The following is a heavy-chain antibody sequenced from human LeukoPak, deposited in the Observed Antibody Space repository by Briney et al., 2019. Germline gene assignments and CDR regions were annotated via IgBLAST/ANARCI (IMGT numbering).Heavy chain of an antibody. CDR3: AKKTPRGGSSSGWYSDY. D-gene: IGHD6-19*01. CDR1: GFTFSSYG. J-gene: IGHJ4*02. V-gene: IGHV3-30*18. CDR2: ISYDGSNK. Sequence: PGGSLRLSCAASGFTFSSYGMHWVRQAPGKGLEWVAVISYDGSNKYYADSVKGRFTISRDNSKNTLYLQMNSLRAEDTAVYYCAKKTPRGGSSSGWYSDYWGQGTLVTVSS.